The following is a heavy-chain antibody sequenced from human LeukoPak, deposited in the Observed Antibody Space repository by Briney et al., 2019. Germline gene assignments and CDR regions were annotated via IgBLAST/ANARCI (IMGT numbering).Heavy chain of an antibody. CDR1: GFTFSSYT. CDR2: ITTGDGNT. J-gene: IGHJ4*02. CDR3: AKSSYYDASGYYREYYFDY. V-gene: IGHV3-23*01. Sequence: GGSLRLSCTASGFTFSSYTMTWVRQAPGKGLKWVSTITTGDGNTYYADSVKGRFTISRDKTKNTLYLQMNSLRAEDTAVYYCAKSSYYDASGYYREYYFDYWGQGTLVTVSS. D-gene: IGHD3-22*01.